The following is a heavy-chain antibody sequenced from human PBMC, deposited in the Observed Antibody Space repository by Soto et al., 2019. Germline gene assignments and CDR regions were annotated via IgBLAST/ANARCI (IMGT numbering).Heavy chain of an antibody. V-gene: IGHV3-30-3*01. CDR2: IAYDGSNK. CDR3: ERGDREDIAVVIGVRPGEYGVDV. Sequence: QVQLVESGGGVVQPGRSLRLSCAASGFTFRSYAMHWVRQAPGKGLECVAVIAYDGSNKFYRDYVRGRFTISRDNSENTLYLQINRLGYEDTAVYYCERGDREDIAVVIGVRPGEYGVDVWGQGTTVTVSS. CDR1: GFTFRSYA. D-gene: IGHD2-15*01. J-gene: IGHJ6*02.